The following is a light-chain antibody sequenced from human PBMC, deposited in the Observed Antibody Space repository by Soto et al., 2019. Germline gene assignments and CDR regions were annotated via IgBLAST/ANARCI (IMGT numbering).Light chain of an antibody. CDR2: GAS. J-gene: IGKJ4*01. CDR1: QNIGNN. CDR3: QEYNYWHPIT. V-gene: IGKV3-15*01. Sequence: IWMTQYPGTLSVSPGERATLSWRASQNIGNNVGWYQQKPGQAPRLLIYGASTRATGIPVSFSGSGSGTEFTLTITSLQSEDSAVYYCQEYNYWHPITFGGGTKVDIK.